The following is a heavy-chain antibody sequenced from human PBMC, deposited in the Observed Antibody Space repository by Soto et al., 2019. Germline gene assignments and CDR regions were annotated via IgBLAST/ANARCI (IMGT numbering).Heavy chain of an antibody. Sequence: WETLSLTCTVSGGSISTYYWSWIRQSPGRGLEWIGFIYDSGRTNYNPSLKSRVTILVDTSQNQFTLKLTSVTAADTAVYYCARDRLAAAAREVAFDFWGQGTMVS. J-gene: IGHJ3*01. D-gene: IGHD6-13*01. CDR2: IYDSGRT. V-gene: IGHV4-59*01. CDR1: GGSISTYY. CDR3: ARDRLAAAAREVAFDF.